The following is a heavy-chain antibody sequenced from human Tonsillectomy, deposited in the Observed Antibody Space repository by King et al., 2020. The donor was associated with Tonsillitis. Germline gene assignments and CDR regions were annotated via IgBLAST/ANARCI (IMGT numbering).Heavy chain of an antibody. V-gene: IGHV1-2*02. CDR3: ARESIDYDILTGPDY. CDR1: GYTFTGYY. CDR2: INPNSGGT. J-gene: IGHJ4*02. D-gene: IGHD3-9*01. Sequence: QLVQSGAEVKKPGASVKDSCKASGYTFTGYYMHWVRQAPGQGLEWMGWINPNSGGTNYAQKFQGRVTMTRDTSISTAYMELSRLRSDDTAVYYCARESIDYDILTGPDYWGQGTLVTVSS.